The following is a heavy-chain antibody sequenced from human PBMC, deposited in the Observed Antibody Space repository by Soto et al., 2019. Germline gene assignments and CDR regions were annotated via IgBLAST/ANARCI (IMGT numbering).Heavy chain of an antibody. J-gene: IGHJ4*02. V-gene: IGHV3-23*01. CDR1: GFTFSSYA. CDR2: ISGSGGST. Sequence: PGGSLRLSCAASGFTFSSYAMSWVRQAPGKGLEWVSAISGSGGSTYYADSVKGRFTISRDNSKNTLYLQMNSLRAEDTAVYYCARVLNYFLKGVVIRGVSDYWGQGTLVTVSS. D-gene: IGHD3-3*01. CDR3: ARVLNYFLKGVVIRGVSDY.